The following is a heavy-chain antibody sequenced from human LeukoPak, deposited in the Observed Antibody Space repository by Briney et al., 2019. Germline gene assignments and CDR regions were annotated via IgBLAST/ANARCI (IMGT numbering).Heavy chain of an antibody. J-gene: IGHJ4*02. V-gene: IGHV3-23*01. CDR1: GFTFNTYA. CDR2: ISSSGGST. D-gene: IGHD3/OR15-3a*01. CDR3: AKGWTSIKYDS. Sequence: PGGSLRLSCAASGFTFNTYAMSWVRQAPGKGREWVSAISSSGGSTFHADSVKGRFTISRHNSKNTLYLQMNSLKAEDTAVYYCAKGWTSIKYDSCGQGSLVTVSS.